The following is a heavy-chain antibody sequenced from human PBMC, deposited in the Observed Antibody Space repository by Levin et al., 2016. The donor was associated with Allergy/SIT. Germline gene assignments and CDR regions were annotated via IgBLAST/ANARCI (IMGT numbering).Heavy chain of an antibody. CDR2: IYHSGST. D-gene: IGHD4-23*01. J-gene: IGHJ3*02. CDR3: ARGHDYGGWTYEAGAFDI. Sequence: SETLSLTCAVSGGSISSSNWWSWVRQPPGKGLEWIGEIYHSGSTNYNPSLKSRVTISVDKSKNQFSLKLSSVTAADTAVYYCARGHDYGGWTYEAGAFDIWGQGDNGHRLL. V-gene: IGHV4-4*02. CDR1: GGSISSSNW.